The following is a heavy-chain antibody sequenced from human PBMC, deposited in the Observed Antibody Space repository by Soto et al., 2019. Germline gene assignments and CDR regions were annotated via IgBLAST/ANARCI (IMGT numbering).Heavy chain of an antibody. CDR1: EGYSSSYY. Sequence: TLVPQSLRYTGSEGYSSSYYWILIRQPPGKGLEWIGSIFYTESTDYNPSLKSRVTISLDTSKNHFSLNLSSVTAADTAVYYCARVDRGAFDHRGQGTLVPVSS. CDR3: ARVDRGAFDH. V-gene: IGHV4-59*01. CDR2: IFYTEST. D-gene: IGHD2-2*03. J-gene: IGHJ4*02.